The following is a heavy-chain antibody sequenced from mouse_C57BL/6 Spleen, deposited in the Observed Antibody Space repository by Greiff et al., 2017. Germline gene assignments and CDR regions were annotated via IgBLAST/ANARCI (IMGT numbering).Heavy chain of an antibody. CDR2: ISYDGSN. J-gene: IGHJ3*01. CDR1: GYSITSGYY. CDR3: ARGRKDPEFAY. Sequence: EVKLMESGPGLVKPSQSLSLTCSVTGYSITSGYYWNWIRQFPGNKLEWMGYISYDGSNNYNPSLKNRISITRDTSKNQFFLKLNSVTTEDTATYDCARGRKDPEFAYWGQGTLVTVSA. V-gene: IGHV3-6*01.